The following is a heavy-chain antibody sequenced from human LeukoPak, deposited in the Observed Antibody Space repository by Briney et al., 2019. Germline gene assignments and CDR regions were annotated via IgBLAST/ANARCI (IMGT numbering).Heavy chain of an antibody. CDR3: ARGRAGSTYGRSAFDV. D-gene: IGHD1-1*01. J-gene: IGHJ3*01. Sequence: SETLSLTCTVSGGSISDYYWSWIRQPPGKGLEWIGYIYYSGSTNYNPSLKSRVTVSVDTSKNHFSLKLSSVTAADTAVYYCARGRAGSTYGRSAFDVCGQGTMVTVSS. CDR1: GGSISDYY. CDR2: IYYSGST. V-gene: IGHV4-59*01.